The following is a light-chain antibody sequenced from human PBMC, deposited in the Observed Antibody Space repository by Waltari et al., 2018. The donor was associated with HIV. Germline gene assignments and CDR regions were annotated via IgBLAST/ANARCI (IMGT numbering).Light chain of an antibody. Sequence: DIQMTHSPSPLSTSVVDSVTITCRASQSINNYLNWYLQRPGEAPKLLIYAASSLQVGVPPRFSGSGSGTDFTLTISTLQPEDFATYFCQQSYSSPPTFGQGTKLEIK. CDR3: QQSYSSPPT. CDR1: QSINNY. CDR2: AAS. V-gene: IGKV1-39*01. J-gene: IGKJ1*01.